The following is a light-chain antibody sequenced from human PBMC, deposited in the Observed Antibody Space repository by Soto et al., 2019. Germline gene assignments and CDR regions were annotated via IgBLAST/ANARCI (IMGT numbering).Light chain of an antibody. CDR1: SSDVGGYNY. CDR3: SSYTSGTTLYV. Sequence: QSALTQPASVSGSPGQSITISCTGTSSDVGGYNYVYWYQHHAGKAPRLMIYASSNRPSGVSHRFSGSRSGNTASLTISGLQAEDEADYYCSSYTSGTTLYVFGTGTKVTVL. CDR2: ASS. J-gene: IGLJ1*01. V-gene: IGLV2-14*01.